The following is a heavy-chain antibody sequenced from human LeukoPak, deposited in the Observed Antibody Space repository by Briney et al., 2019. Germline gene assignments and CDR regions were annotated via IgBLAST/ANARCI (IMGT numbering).Heavy chain of an antibody. CDR1: GFTVSSNY. D-gene: IGHD3-3*01. V-gene: IGHV3-66*02. CDR3: AREYYDFWSGSFQH. Sequence: GGSLRLSCAASGFTVSSNYMSWVRQAPGKGLEWVSVIYSGGSTYYADCVKGRFTISRDNSKNTLYLQMNSLRAEDTAVYYCAREYYDFWSGSFQHWGQGTLVTVSS. J-gene: IGHJ1*01. CDR2: IYSGGST.